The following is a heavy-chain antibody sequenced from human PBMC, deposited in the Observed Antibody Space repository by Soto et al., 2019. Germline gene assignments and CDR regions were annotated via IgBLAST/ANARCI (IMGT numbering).Heavy chain of an antibody. CDR3: AKSLRKRITMIVVMDWAP. CDR2: ISGSGGST. Sequence: QPGGSLRLSCAASGFTFSSYAMSWVRQAPGKGLEWVSAISGSGGSTYYADSVKGRFTISRDNSKNTLYLQMNSLRAEDTAVYYCAKSLRKRITMIVVMDWAPWGQGTLVTVSS. J-gene: IGHJ5*02. D-gene: IGHD3-22*01. CDR1: GFTFSSYA. V-gene: IGHV3-23*01.